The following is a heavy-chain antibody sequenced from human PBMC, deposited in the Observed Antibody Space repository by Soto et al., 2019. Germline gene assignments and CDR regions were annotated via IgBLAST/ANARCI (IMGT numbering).Heavy chain of an antibody. CDR3: ARLLVVPAANYYYYYGMDV. J-gene: IGHJ6*02. V-gene: IGHV5-10-1*01. Sequence: PGESLKISCKGSGYSFTSYWISWVRQMPGKGLEWMGRIDPSDSYTNYSPSFQGHVTISADKSISTAYLQWSSLKASDTAMYYCARLLVVPAANYYYYYGMDVWGQGTTVTVSS. D-gene: IGHD2-2*01. CDR1: GYSFTSYW. CDR2: IDPSDSYT.